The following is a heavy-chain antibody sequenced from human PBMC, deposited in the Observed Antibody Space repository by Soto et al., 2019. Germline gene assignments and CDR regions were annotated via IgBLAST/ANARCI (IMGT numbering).Heavy chain of an antibody. J-gene: IGHJ4*01. D-gene: IGHD3-22*01. CDR2: IYYGGST. CDR1: GGSISSGGYY. V-gene: IGHV4-31*03. Sequence: SETLSLTCTVSGGSISSGGYYWSWIRQHPGKGLEWIGYIYYGGSTYYNPSLKSRATISGDTSKNQFPLKLSSVTAADTAVYYCARGGYYYENSGQNAYDYWGQGILVTVSS. CDR3: ARGGYYYENSGQNAYDY.